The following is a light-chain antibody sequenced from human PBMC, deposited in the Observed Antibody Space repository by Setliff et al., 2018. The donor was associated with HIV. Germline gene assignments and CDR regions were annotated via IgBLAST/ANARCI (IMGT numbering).Light chain of an antibody. V-gene: IGLV2-14*01. CDR2: EVS. J-gene: IGLJ1*01. CDR3: SSFTSSSSYV. CDR1: SNDFGSYDY. Sequence: QSALTQPASVSGSPGQSITISCTGTSNDFGSYDYVSWYQHQPGKVPKLMIYEVSNRPSGVSDRFSGSKSGNTASLTISGLQTADEADYYCSSFTSSSSYVFGTGTKVTV.